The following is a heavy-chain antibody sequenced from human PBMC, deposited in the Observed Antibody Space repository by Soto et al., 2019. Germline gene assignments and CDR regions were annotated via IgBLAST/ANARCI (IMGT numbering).Heavy chain of an antibody. CDR2: INPNSGGT. CDR3: ARDRCTSDSCYARLAD. J-gene: IGHJ4*02. CDR1: GYTFTAYY. D-gene: IGHD2-2*01. Sequence: QVQLVQSGAEVKEPGASVKVACKASGYTFTAYYVNWVRQAPGQGLEWMGWINPNSGGTNYAQKFQGEFTMTSDTSISTAYMELSSLRSDDTAVYYCARDRCTSDSCYARLADWGQGTLVTVSS. V-gene: IGHV1-2*02.